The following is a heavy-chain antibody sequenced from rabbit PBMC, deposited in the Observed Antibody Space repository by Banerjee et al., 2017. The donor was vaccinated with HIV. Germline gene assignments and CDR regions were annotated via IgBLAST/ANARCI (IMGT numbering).Heavy chain of an antibody. J-gene: IGHJ4*01. CDR3: ARDLPRYYIAGYAGYPYDRSNL. CDR1: GFDFSGNLW. CDR2: INAGSANST. D-gene: IGHD6-1*01. Sequence: EQLEGSGGDLVKPGGSLTLTCTASGFDFSGNLWISWVPQAPGKGVGGIACINAGSANSTCYATWAKGRFTISKTSSTTVTLQMTSLTAADTATYFCARDLPRYYIAGYAGYPYDRSNLWGPGTLVTVS. V-gene: IGHV1S45*01.